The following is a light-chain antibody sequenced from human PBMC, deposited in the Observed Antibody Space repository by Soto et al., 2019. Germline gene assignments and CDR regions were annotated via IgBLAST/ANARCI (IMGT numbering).Light chain of an antibody. CDR3: YSYTSSSTYV. Sequence: QSVLTQPASVSGFPGQSITISCTGTSSDVGAYNYVSWYQQHPAKVPKLMIYDVSNRPSGVSDRFSGSKSGNTASLTISGLQAEDEADYYCYSYTSSSTYVFGTGTKVTVL. CDR1: SSDVGAYNY. CDR2: DVS. J-gene: IGLJ1*01. V-gene: IGLV2-14*01.